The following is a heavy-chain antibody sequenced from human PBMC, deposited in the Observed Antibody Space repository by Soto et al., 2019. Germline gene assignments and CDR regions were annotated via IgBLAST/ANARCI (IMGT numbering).Heavy chain of an antibody. CDR1: CFSISSYY. J-gene: IGHJ6*02. D-gene: IGHD3-10*01. CDR3: ARGRYYYGSGSYHYYYGMDV. CDR2: IYYSGST. V-gene: IGHV4-59*01. Sequence: SATLSLTCTVSCFSISSYYWSWIRQPPGKGLEWIGYIYYSGSTKYNPSIKSRVTKSEDTSKNQFSQKMSSVTAADMAVYYCARGRYYYGSGSYHYYYGMDVWGQGTTVT.